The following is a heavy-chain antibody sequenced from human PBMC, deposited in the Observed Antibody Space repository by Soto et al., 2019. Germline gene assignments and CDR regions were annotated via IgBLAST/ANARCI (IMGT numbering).Heavy chain of an antibody. CDR3: ASYPVDGDGYRYSSGGENY. V-gene: IGHV4-31*03. CDR2: IYYSGST. Sequence: QVQLQESGPGLVKPSQTLSLTCTVSGGSISSGSYYWSWIRQHPGKGLEWIGYIYYSGSTYYNPSLKSRVTISVDTSTNQFSLKLSSVTAADTAVYYCASYPVDGDGYRYSSGGENYWGQGTLVTVSS. D-gene: IGHD3-16*01. J-gene: IGHJ4*02. CDR1: GGSISSGSYY.